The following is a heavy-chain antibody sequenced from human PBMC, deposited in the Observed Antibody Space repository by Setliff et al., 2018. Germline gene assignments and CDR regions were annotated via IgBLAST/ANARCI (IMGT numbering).Heavy chain of an antibody. Sequence: KPSETLSLTCAVYGGSFSGYYWNWIRQAPGKGLEWIGEINHRGTTSYTPSLKGRVTISVDTSKNLFSLKLSSVTAADTAVYFCARGPRFDYESPTYRRRFDPWGQGTAVIVSS. CDR3: ARGPRFDYESPTYRRRFDP. V-gene: IGHV4-34*01. CDR1: GGSFSGYY. CDR2: INHRGTT. D-gene: IGHD3-22*01. J-gene: IGHJ5*02.